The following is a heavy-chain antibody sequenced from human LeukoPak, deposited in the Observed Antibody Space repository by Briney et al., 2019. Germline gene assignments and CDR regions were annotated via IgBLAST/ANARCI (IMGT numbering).Heavy chain of an antibody. V-gene: IGHV1-2*04. CDR2: INPNSGGT. CDR1: GYTFTGYY. D-gene: IGHD6-13*01. CDR3: ARGPLLGQQPPTQFDY. Sequence: ASVTVSCTASGYTFTGYYMHWVRQAPGQGLEWMGWINPNSGGTNYAQKFQGWVTMTRDTSISTAYMELSRLRSDDTAVYYCARGPLLGQQPPTQFDYWGQGTLVTVSS. J-gene: IGHJ4*02.